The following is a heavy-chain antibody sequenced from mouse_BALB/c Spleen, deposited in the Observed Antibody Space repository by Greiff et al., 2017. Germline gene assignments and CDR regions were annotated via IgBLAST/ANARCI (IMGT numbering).Heavy chain of an antibody. CDR3: ARYLRRDWYFDV. CDR1: GDSITSGY. CDR2: ISYSGST. V-gene: IGHV3-8*02. D-gene: IGHD2-12*01. Sequence: VQLQQSGPSLVKPSQTLSLTCSVTGDSITSGYWNWIRKFPGNKLEYMGYISYSGSTYYNPSLKSRISITRDTSKNQYYLQLNSVTTEDTATYYCARYLRRDWYFDVWGAGTTVTVSS. J-gene: IGHJ1*01.